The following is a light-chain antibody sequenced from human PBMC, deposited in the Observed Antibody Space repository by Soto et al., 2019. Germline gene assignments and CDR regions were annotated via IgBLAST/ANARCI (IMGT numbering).Light chain of an antibody. CDR3: QQYIHGYT. Sequence: EVVMTQSPATLSVFPGERVTLSCRASHSVSTSLAWYQQKPGQAPRLLIYSASTRATDIPARFSGSGSGTEFTFTISSLESEDFAVYYFQQYIHGYTFGQGTKLEIK. CDR2: SAS. V-gene: IGKV3-15*01. J-gene: IGKJ2*01. CDR1: HSVSTS.